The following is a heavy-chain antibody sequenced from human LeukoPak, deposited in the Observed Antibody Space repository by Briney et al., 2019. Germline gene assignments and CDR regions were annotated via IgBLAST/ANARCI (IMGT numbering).Heavy chain of an antibody. D-gene: IGHD3-10*01. J-gene: IGHJ3*02. Sequence: GASLQISCKGSGYSFTSYWIGWVRQLPGKGLEWMGIIFPGDSDTRYSPSFQGQVTISADKSTSTAYLQWSSLKASDTAVYYCARPRYYGSDAFDIWGQGTMVTVSS. CDR3: ARPRYYGSDAFDI. CDR1: GYSFTSYW. CDR2: IFPGDSDT. V-gene: IGHV5-51*01.